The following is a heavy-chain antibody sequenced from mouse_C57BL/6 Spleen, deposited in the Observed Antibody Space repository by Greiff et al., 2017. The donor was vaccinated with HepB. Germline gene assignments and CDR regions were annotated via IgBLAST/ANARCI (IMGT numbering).Heavy chain of an antibody. CDR2: INYDGSST. CDR3: ARWSNPGLDY. J-gene: IGHJ2*01. Sequence: EVKVVESEGGLVQPGSSMKLSCTASGFTFSDYYMAWVRQVPEKGLEWVANINYDGSSTYYLDSLKSRFIISRDNAKNILYLQMSSLKSEDTATYYCARWSNPGLDYWGQGTTLTVSS. D-gene: IGHD2-5*01. CDR1: GFTFSDYY. V-gene: IGHV5-16*01.